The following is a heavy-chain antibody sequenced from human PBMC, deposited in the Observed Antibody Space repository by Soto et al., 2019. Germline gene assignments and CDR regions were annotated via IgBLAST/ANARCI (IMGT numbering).Heavy chain of an antibody. Sequence: EVQLLESGGGLVQPGGSLRLSCAASGFTFSSYAMRWVHQATGKGLEGVSAISGSGGSTYYADSVKGRFTISRDNSKNTLDLQMNSLRAEETAVYYCSKELERWLQWNHDAFDIGGQWTMVTVSS. D-gene: IGHD5-12*01. J-gene: IGHJ3*02. CDR1: GFTFSSYA. CDR2: ISGSGGST. V-gene: IGHV3-23*01. CDR3: SKELERWLQWNHDAFDI.